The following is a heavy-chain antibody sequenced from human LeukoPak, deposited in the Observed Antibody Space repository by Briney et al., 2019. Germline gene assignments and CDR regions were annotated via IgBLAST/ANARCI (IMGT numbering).Heavy chain of an antibody. J-gene: IGHJ3*02. CDR1: GYTFTDYY. D-gene: IGHD4-17*01. CDR3: ARVFGAVHTVTNYDAFEN. CDR2: INPDNGGT. Sequence: ASVTVSCKASGYTFTDYYMHWIRQAPGQGLEWMGWINPDNGGTNYPLKFEGRVTMTRDTSISTAYMELSRLRSDDTAVYYCARVFGAVHTVTNYDAFENWGQGTMVSVSS. V-gene: IGHV1-2*02.